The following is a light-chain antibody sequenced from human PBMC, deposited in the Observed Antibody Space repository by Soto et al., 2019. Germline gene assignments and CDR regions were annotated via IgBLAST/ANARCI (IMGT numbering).Light chain of an antibody. CDR1: QSISSW. V-gene: IGKV1-5*01. J-gene: IGKJ1*01. CDR3: QQYNSYSRT. CDR2: DAY. Sequence: DIQMTQSPSILSASVGDTVTITCRASQSISSWVAWYQQKPGKAPKLLIYDAYTLESGVPSRFSGIGSGTEFTLTISSLQPNDFATYYCQQYNSYSRTFGQGTKVEIK.